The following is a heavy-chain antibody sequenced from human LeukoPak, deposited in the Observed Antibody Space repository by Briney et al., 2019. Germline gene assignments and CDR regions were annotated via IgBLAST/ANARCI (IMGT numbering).Heavy chain of an antibody. D-gene: IGHD3-10*01. V-gene: IGHV3-7*01. Sequence: GGSLRLSCTVSGFKFCSYWMTWVRQAPGKGLEWVANIRQDESEKYYADAVKGRFTISRANAKNSLYLQLNSLRAEDTAVYHCARDSGSVYYYGSGTYYYDAFDFWGQGTTVTVSS. CDR2: IRQDESEK. J-gene: IGHJ3*01. CDR3: ARDSGSVYYYGSGTYYYDAFDF. CDR1: GFKFCSYW.